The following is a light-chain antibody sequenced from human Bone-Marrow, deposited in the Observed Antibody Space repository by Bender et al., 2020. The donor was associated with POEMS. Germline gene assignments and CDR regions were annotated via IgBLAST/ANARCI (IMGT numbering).Light chain of an antibody. J-gene: IGLJ3*02. CDR2: EVT. V-gene: IGLV2-14*01. CDR1: RSDVGSYDF. Sequence: QSALTQPASVSGSPGQSITISCTGTRSDVGSYDFVSWYQQHPGKAPKLMIYEVTNRPSGVPDRFSGSKSGNTASLTISGLQAEDEADYFCISYTSSSTLVFGGGTKLTVL. CDR3: ISYTSSSTLV.